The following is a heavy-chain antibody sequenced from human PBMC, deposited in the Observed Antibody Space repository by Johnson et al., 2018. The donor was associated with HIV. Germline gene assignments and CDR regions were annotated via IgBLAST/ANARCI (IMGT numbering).Heavy chain of an antibody. V-gene: IGHV3-30-3*01. CDR3: ARGSYDFWSGYYTGHDAFDI. J-gene: IGHJ3*02. Sequence: DGSNKYYADSVKGRFTISRDNSKNTLYLQMNSLRAEDTAVYYCARGSYDFWSGYYTGHDAFDIWGQGTMVTVSS. D-gene: IGHD3-3*01. CDR2: DGSNK.